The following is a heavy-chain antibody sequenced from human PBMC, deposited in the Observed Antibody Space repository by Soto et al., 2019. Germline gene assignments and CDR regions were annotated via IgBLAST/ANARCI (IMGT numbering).Heavy chain of an antibody. CDR2: IIPIFGTA. D-gene: IGHD4-17*01. J-gene: IGHJ2*01. CDR1: GGTFSSYA. V-gene: IGHV1-69*14. Sequence: QVQLVQSGAVVKKPGSSVKVSCKASGGTFSSYAINWVRQAPGQGLEWMGGIIPIFGTANYAQKFQGRVTITADKSTNTAYMELRSLRSEDTAVYYCASSPPPTVTMYSRYFDLWGRGTLVTVSS. CDR3: ASSPPPTVTMYSRYFDL.